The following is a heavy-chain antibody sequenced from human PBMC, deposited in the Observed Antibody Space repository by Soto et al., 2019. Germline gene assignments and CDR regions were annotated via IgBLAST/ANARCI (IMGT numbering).Heavy chain of an antibody. D-gene: IGHD6-6*01. J-gene: IGHJ4*02. Sequence: ASETLSLTCTVSGDSITSNSYFWAWIRQPPGKGLEWIGSIYYSGSTYHNPSLKSRVTISVDTSKNQFSLKLSSVTAADTAVYYCARVTPIVARVWGQGTLVTVAS. CDR1: GDSITSNSYF. CDR2: IYYSGST. CDR3: ARVTPIVARV. V-gene: IGHV4-39*01.